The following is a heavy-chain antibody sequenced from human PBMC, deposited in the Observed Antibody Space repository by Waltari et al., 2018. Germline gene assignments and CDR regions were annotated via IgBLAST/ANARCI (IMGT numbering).Heavy chain of an antibody. CDR2: INHSGST. Sequence: QVQLQQWGAGLLKPSETLSLTCAVYGGSFSGYYWSWIRQPPGKGLEWSGEINHSGSTNYNPSLKSRVTISVDTSKNQFSLKLSSVTAADTAVYYCARIARGGDIVVVPAAHFDYWGQGTLVTVSS. CDR1: GGSFSGYY. CDR3: ARIARGGDIVVVPAAHFDY. J-gene: IGHJ4*02. V-gene: IGHV4-34*01. D-gene: IGHD2-2*01.